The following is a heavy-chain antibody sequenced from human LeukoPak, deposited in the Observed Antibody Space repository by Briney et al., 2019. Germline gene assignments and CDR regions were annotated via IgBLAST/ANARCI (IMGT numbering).Heavy chain of an antibody. D-gene: IGHD2-15*01. CDR2: IYSGGST. CDR1: QFY. J-gene: IGHJ4*02. Sequence: PGGSLKLSCAASQFYMNWVRQAPGKGLEWVSTIYSGGSTYYADSVKGRFIISRDNSKNSLYLQMNSLRAEDTAMYYCARGYCSGGSCYAFDHWGQGTLVTVSS. V-gene: IGHV3-66*01. CDR3: ARGYCSGGSCYAFDH.